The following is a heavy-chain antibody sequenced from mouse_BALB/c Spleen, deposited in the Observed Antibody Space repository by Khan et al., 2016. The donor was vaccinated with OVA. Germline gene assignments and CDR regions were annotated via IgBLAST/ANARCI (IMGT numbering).Heavy chain of an antibody. D-gene: IGHD1-1*01. Sequence: EVELVESGGGLVQPGGSRKLSCVASGFTFSSFGMHWVRQAPEKGLEWVAYISGDSNTIYYTDTVMGRFTISRDNPKNTLFVQMTSLRSEDMAMYYCARSYFYGYYFDQWGQGTTLTVSS. V-gene: IGHV5-17*02. CDR1: GFTFSSFG. CDR2: ISGDSNTI. CDR3: ARSYFYGYYFDQ. J-gene: IGHJ2*01.